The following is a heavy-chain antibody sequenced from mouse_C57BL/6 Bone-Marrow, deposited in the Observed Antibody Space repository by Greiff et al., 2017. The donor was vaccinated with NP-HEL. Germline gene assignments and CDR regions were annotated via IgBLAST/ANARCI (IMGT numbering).Heavy chain of an antibody. CDR3: AIRGGDYDGYWYFDV. CDR2: IHPSDSDT. CDR1: FTSYW. V-gene: IGHV1-74*01. Sequence: FTSYWMHWVKQRPGQGLEWIGRIHPSDSDTNYNQKFKGKATLTVDKSSSTAYMQLSSLTSEDSAVYYCAIRGGDYDGYWYFDVWGTGTTVTVSS. D-gene: IGHD2-4*01. J-gene: IGHJ1*03.